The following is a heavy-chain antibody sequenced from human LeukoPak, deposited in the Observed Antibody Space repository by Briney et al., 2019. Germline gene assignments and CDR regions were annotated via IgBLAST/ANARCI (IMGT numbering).Heavy chain of an antibody. CDR3: ARGRGSHCTNGVCYFGSWFDP. V-gene: IGHV4-34*01. CDR2: INHSGST. J-gene: IGHJ5*02. CDR1: GGSFSGYY. D-gene: IGHD2-8*01. Sequence: SETLSLTCAVYGGSFSGYYWGLIRQPPGKGLEWIGEINHSGSTNYNPSLKSRVTISVDTSKNQFSLKLSSVTAADTAVYYCARGRGSHCTNGVCYFGSWFDPWGQGTLVTVSS.